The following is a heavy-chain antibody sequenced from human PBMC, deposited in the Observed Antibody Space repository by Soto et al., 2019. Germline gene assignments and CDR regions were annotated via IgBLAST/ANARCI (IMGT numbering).Heavy chain of an antibody. V-gene: IGHV4-39*01. Sequence: PSQTLSLTCTVSGGSIMSMRYDGGLIRQPPGKGLEWIGSIYYSGSTDYNPSLKSRVTISLDTSKNQFSLKLSSVTDADQDVYYCARPRKVYDFWGGTENYYSYMDVWGKGTTVTVSS. CDR1: GGSIMSMRYD. D-gene: IGHD3-3*01. CDR2: IYYSGST. CDR3: ARPRKVYDFWGGTENYYSYMDV. J-gene: IGHJ6*03.